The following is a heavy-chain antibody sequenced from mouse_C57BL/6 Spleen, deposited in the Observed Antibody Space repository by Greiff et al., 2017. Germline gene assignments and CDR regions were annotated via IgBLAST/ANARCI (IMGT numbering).Heavy chain of an antibody. Sequence: QVQLKESGAELVRPGTSVKVSCKASGYAFTNYLIEWVKQRPGQGLEWIGVINPGSGGTNYNEKFKGKATLTADKSSSTAYMQLSSLTSEDSAVYFCARSHYSNFMDYWGQGTSVTVSS. D-gene: IGHD2-5*01. CDR2: INPGSGGT. CDR3: ARSHYSNFMDY. V-gene: IGHV1-54*01. CDR1: GYAFTNYL. J-gene: IGHJ4*01.